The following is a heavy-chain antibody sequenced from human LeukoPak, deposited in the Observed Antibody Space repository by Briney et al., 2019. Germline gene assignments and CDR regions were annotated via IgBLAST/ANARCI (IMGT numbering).Heavy chain of an antibody. V-gene: IGHV1-2*02. J-gene: IGHJ1*01. Sequence: ASVKVSCKASGYTSTGYYMHWVRQAPGQGLEWMGWINPNSGGTNYAQKFQGRVTMTRDTSISTAYMELSRLRSDDTAVYYCARDSYYDSSGYYSSEYFQHWGQGTLVTVSS. CDR1: GYTSTGYY. CDR3: ARDSYYDSSGYYSSEYFQH. CDR2: INPNSGGT. D-gene: IGHD3-22*01.